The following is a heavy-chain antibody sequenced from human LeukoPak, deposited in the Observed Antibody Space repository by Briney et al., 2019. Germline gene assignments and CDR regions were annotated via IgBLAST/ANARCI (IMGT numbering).Heavy chain of an antibody. CDR1: GFTFSRYW. D-gene: IGHD5-12*01. CDR2: IKEDGSEK. Sequence: GGSLRLSCAASGFTFSRYWLNWVRQAPGKGLEWVANIKEDGSEKYYVDSVKGRFTISRDNAKNSLYLQMNSPRAEDTAVYYCASDSNVATYDYWGQGTLVTVSS. J-gene: IGHJ4*02. V-gene: IGHV3-7*01. CDR3: ASDSNVATYDY.